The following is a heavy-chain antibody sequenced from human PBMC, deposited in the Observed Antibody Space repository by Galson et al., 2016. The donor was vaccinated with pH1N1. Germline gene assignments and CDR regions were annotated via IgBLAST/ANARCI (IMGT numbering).Heavy chain of an antibody. D-gene: IGHD1-26*01. V-gene: IGHV3-9*01. J-gene: IGHJ4*02. CDR3: AKVDGYYLGYFDY. CDR1: GFTFDDYA. Sequence: SLRLSCAASGFTFDDYAMHWVRQVPGKGLEWVSGISWNSGSIGYADSVKGRFTISRDNAKNSLYLQMNSLRAEDTALYYCAKVDGYYLGYFDYWGQGTLVTVSS. CDR2: ISWNSGSI.